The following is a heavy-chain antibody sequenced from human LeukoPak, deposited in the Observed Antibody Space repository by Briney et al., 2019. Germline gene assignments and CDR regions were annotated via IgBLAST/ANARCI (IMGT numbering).Heavy chain of an antibody. J-gene: IGHJ3*02. CDR3: ATSLVPTPDDAFGI. CDR1: RYIFTGYH. V-gene: IGHV1-2*02. CDR2: INPKSGGT. Sequence: ASVKVSCKASRYIFTGYHIHWIRQAPGQGLEWMGMINPKSGGTDYAQQFQGRVTMTRDTSISTAYMDLSRLTSDDTAVYYCATSLVPTPDDAFGIWGQGTVVFVSS. D-gene: IGHD6-6*01.